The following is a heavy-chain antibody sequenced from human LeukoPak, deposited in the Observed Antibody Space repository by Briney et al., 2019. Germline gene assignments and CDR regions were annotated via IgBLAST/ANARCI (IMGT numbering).Heavy chain of an antibody. D-gene: IGHD5-24*01. Sequence: SETLSLTCAVYGGSFSGYYWSWIRQPPGKGLEWIGEINHSGSTNYNPSLKSRVTISVDTSKNQFSLKLSSVTAADTAVYYCATSPGEWMATIAWGQGTLVTVSS. CDR3: ATSPGEWMATIA. CDR2: INHSGST. CDR1: GGSFSGYY. V-gene: IGHV4-34*01. J-gene: IGHJ5*02.